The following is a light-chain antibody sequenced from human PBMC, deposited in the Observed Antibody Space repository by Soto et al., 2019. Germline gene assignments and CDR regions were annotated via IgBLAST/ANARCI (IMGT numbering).Light chain of an antibody. CDR2: GAS. CDR3: QQYGSSIT. CDR1: QTVYNNY. V-gene: IGKV3-20*01. Sequence: EIVLTQSPGTLSLSPGERATLSCRASQTVYNNYLAWFQQKPGQAPRLLIYGASTRATGIPDRFSASGSGTDFTLTINGLEPGDFAVYSCQQYGSSITFGQGTRLEIK. J-gene: IGKJ5*01.